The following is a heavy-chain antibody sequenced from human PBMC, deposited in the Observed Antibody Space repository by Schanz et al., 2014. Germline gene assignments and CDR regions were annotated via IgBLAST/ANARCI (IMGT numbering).Heavy chain of an antibody. V-gene: IGHV4-34*01. Sequence: QLHQWGAGLLKPSETLSLTCAVSGGSFSAYYWSWIRQPPGKGLEWIGEISYNGGANNPSLQGRVTISGDTSKKEVSLKLSSVTAADTAVYYCARAEINSGYARYYYGMDVWGQGTTVTVSS. J-gene: IGHJ6*02. CDR1: GGSFSAYY. CDR2: ISYNGGA. D-gene: IGHD5-12*01. CDR3: ARAEINSGYARYYYGMDV.